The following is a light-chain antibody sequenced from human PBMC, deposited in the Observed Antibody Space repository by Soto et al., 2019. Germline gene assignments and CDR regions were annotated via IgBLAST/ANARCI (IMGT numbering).Light chain of an antibody. J-gene: IGKJ4*01. CDR1: QGISDF. CDR3: QQYDYLPLT. Sequence: DIQMTQSPSSLSASVGDRVTITCQASQGISDFLNWYQQKPGKAPKLLIYDASNLETGVPSRFSGGGSGTDFTFTISSLQPKDIPTYYCQQYDYLPLTFGGGTRVEIK. V-gene: IGKV1-33*01. CDR2: DAS.